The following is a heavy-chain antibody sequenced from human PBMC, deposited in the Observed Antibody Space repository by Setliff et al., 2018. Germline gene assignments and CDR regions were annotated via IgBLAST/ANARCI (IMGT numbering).Heavy chain of an antibody. J-gene: IGHJ4*02. Sequence: PSETLSLTCTVSGGPFSGASIWSRIRQPPGKGLELIGYVYHSGTAKYDPSLESRAIMSVDASKNEISLKLKSVTAADTAVYYCAKGGTYRYFDFWGQGALVTVSS. CDR2: VYHSGTA. V-gene: IGHV4-59*01. CDR1: GGPFSGAS. D-gene: IGHD1-1*01. CDR3: AKGGTYRYFDF.